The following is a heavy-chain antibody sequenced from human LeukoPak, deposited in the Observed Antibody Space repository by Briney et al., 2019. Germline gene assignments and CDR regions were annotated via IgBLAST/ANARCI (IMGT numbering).Heavy chain of an antibody. Sequence: PGGSLRLSCAASGFTFSHYYMSWIRQAPGKGLEWISHITSSDSYTKYADSVQGRFTTSRDNAQNSLYLQMNSLRAEDTAVYYCARTSGSYSFDYWGQGTLVTVSS. CDR1: GFTFSHYY. CDR3: ARTSGSYSFDY. D-gene: IGHD1-26*01. CDR2: ITSSDSYT. V-gene: IGHV3-11*06. J-gene: IGHJ4*02.